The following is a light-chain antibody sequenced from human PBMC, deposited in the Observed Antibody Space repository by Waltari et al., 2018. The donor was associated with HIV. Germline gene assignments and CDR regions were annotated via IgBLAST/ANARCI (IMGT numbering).Light chain of an antibody. V-gene: IGKV1-5*03. J-gene: IGKJ1*01. Sequence: IQMTQSPSTLSASVGDRVTITCRASQNITNHLAWYQQKSGKAPKLLIYKASSLERGVPSRFSSSGTGTEFSLTINSLQPADLAVYFCQQFQTFRTFGQGTKVE. CDR3: QQFQTFRT. CDR2: KAS. CDR1: QNITNH.